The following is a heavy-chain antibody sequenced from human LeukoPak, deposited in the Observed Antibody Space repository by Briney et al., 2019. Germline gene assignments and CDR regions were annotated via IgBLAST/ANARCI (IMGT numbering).Heavy chain of an antibody. CDR1: GFTSSSYS. V-gene: IGHV3-21*01. D-gene: IGHD3-10*01. CDR3: ARSVVRGAPY. Sequence: GGSQRLSCAASGFTSSSYSMNWVRQAPGKGLEWVSSISSSSSYIYYADSVKGRFTISRDNAKNSLYLQMNSLRAEDTAVYYCARSVVRGAPYWGQETLVTVSS. CDR2: ISSSSSYI. J-gene: IGHJ4*02.